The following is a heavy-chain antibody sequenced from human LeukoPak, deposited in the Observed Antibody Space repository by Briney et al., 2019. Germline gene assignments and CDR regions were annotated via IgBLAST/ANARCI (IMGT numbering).Heavy chain of an antibody. D-gene: IGHD2-2*02. V-gene: IGHV5-51*01. CDR3: ASGYCSSTSCYSFDY. J-gene: IGHJ4*02. CDR2: IYPGDSDT. Sequence: GESLKISCQGSGYSFTSYWIGWVRQMPGKGLEWMGIIYPGDSDTRYSPSFQGQVTISADKSISTAYLQWSSLKASDTAMYYCASGYCSSTSCYSFDYWGQGTLVTVSS. CDR1: GYSFTSYW.